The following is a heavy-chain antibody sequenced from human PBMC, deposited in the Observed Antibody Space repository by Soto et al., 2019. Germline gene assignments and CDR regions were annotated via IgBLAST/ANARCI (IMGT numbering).Heavy chain of an antibody. CDR3: ARTPQSGNDFHV. D-gene: IGHD3-3*01. J-gene: IGHJ6*02. Sequence: EVQLVESGGGLVQPGGSLRLSCAASGFTLSDHQMDWVRQAPGKGLEWVGRTRSKANSFTTDYAASVKGRFTISRDDSKDSLYRQMNSLKTEDTSVYYCARTPQSGNDFHVWGQGTTVTVSS. V-gene: IGHV3-72*01. CDR2: TRSKANSFTT. CDR1: GFTLSDHQ.